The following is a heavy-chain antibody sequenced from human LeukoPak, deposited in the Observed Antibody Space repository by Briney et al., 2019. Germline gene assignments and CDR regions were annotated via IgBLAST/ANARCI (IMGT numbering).Heavy chain of an antibody. Sequence: PSETLSLTCTVSGGSISSGDYYWSWIRQPPGKGLEWIGYIYYRGSTNYNPSLKSRVTISVDTSKNQFSLRLSSVTAADTAVYYCARDNSGYTYGSRLYYYYGMDVWGQGTTVTVTS. V-gene: IGHV4-61*08. CDR1: GGSISSGDYY. J-gene: IGHJ6*02. D-gene: IGHD5-18*01. CDR3: ARDNSGYTYGSRLYYYYGMDV. CDR2: IYYRGST.